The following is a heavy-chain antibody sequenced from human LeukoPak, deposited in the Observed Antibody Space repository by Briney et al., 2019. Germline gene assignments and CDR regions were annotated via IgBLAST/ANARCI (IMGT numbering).Heavy chain of an antibody. Sequence: GGSLRLSCAASGFTFSSYTMNWVRQAPGKGLEWVPTVSDSFNKHYSDSVKGRFTISRDNAGNSLYLQMNSLRDEDTAVYYCARDGLHTAHFDYWGQGTLVTVSS. CDR3: ARDGLHTAHFDY. D-gene: IGHD5-18*01. V-gene: IGHV3-48*02. J-gene: IGHJ4*02. CDR1: GFTFSSYT. CDR2: VSDSFNK.